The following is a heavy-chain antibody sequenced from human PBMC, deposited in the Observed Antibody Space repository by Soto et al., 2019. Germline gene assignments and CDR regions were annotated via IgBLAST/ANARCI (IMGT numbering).Heavy chain of an antibody. Sequence: SETLSLTCSVSGGSMSDYFWSWIRQSPGKGLEWIEYIYYLGSTDYNPSLKSRVTISVDTSKRQFSLRLTSVTAADTAVYYCARDGYDGSGSPYPAYWGPGTQVTVSS. D-gene: IGHD3-10*01. CDR1: GGSMSDYF. V-gene: IGHV4-59*01. CDR3: ARDGYDGSGSPYPAY. CDR2: IYYLGST. J-gene: IGHJ4*02.